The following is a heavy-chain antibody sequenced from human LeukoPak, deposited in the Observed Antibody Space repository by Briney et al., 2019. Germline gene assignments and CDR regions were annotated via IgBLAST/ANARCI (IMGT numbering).Heavy chain of an antibody. Sequence: GASVKVSCKASGYTFTGYYMHWVRQAPGQGLEWMGWINPNSGGTNYAQKFQGRVTMTRDTSISTAYMELSRLRSDDTAVYYCAPRGLVGATHSDSNTIFDYWGQGTLVTVSS. CDR2: INPNSGGT. D-gene: IGHD1-26*01. CDR1: GYTFTGYY. J-gene: IGHJ4*02. CDR3: APRGLVGATHSDSNTIFDY. V-gene: IGHV1-2*02.